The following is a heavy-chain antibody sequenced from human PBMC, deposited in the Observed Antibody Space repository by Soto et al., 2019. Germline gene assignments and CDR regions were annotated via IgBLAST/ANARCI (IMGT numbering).Heavy chain of an antibody. CDR3: ARGGGTLLWKNYYYMDV. V-gene: IGHV4-59*01. J-gene: IGHJ6*03. D-gene: IGHD3-10*01. Sequence: SETLSLTCTVSGGSISSYYWSWIRQPPGKGLEWIGYIYYSGSTNYNPSLKSRVTISVDTSKNQFSLKLSSVTAADTAVYYCARGGGTLLWKNYYYMDVWGKGTTVTVSS. CDR1: GGSISSYY. CDR2: IYYSGST.